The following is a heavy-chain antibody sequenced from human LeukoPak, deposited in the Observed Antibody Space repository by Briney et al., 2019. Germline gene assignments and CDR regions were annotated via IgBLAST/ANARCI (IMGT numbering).Heavy chain of an antibody. J-gene: IGHJ4*02. D-gene: IGHD5-18*01. CDR2: ITGSSSAI. V-gene: IGHV3-48*02. Sequence: PGGSLSLSCAASGFTFSDYSMNWVGQAPGKGLEWLSYITGSSSAIYYADSVKGRFAISRDNAKNSLYLQMNSLRDEDTAVYYCARDHNYGFDYWGQGTLVTVSS. CDR3: ARDHNYGFDY. CDR1: GFTFSDYS.